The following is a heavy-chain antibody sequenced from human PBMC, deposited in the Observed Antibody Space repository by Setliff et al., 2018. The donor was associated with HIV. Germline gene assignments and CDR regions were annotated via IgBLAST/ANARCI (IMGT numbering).Heavy chain of an antibody. CDR3: ARSLAQMTTVTTGVDY. J-gene: IGHJ4*02. V-gene: IGHV1-3*01. Sequence: ASVKVSCKASGYTFTSYAMHWVRQAPGQRLEWMGWINAGNGNTKYSQKFQGRVTITRDTSASTAYMELSSLRSEDTAVYYCARSLAQMTTVTTGVDYWGQGTLVTVPQ. CDR2: INAGNGNT. CDR1: GYTFTSYA. D-gene: IGHD4-17*01.